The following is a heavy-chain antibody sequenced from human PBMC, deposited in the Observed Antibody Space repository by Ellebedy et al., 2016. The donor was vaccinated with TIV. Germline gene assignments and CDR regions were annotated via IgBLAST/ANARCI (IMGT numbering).Heavy chain of an antibody. J-gene: IGHJ3*02. Sequence: SVKVSXXASGGTFSNSALTWVRQVSGQGLEWMGRIIPILIIPDYAQKFQGRVTITADKSTNTAYMELSSLKFEDTAVYYCAKISRWEAFDIWGQGTLVIVSS. V-gene: IGHV1-69*04. CDR3: AKISRWEAFDI. D-gene: IGHD1-26*01. CDR2: IIPILIIP. CDR1: GGTFSNSA.